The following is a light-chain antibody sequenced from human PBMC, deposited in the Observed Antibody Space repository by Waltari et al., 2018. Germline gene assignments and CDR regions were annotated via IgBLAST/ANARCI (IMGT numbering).Light chain of an antibody. V-gene: IGKV1-39*01. Sequence: DVQLTQSPSSLSASIGDRVTITCRASQRILTYLSWYHQRPGKAPRLLMSDVSDLKRGGPSRFTGSGSGTTFTLTITSLQREDFGTYYCQQTYGIPLSFGAGTRVEIK. J-gene: IGKJ4*01. CDR3: QQTYGIPLS. CDR1: QRILTY. CDR2: DVS.